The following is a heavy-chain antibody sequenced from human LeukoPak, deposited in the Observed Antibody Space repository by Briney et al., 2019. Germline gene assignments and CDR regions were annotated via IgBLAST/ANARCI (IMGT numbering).Heavy chain of an antibody. J-gene: IGHJ4*02. CDR3: ARARLAVSGNYFEN. Sequence: GGSLRLSCAASGFTLSIYWMSWVRQAPGKGLEWVANIKEDGSEKYYVDSVKGRFTISRDNAKNSLYLQMNSLRVEDTAVYHCARARLAVSGNYFENWGQGTLVTVSS. D-gene: IGHD6-19*01. CDR1: GFTLSIYW. CDR2: IKEDGSEK. V-gene: IGHV3-7*04.